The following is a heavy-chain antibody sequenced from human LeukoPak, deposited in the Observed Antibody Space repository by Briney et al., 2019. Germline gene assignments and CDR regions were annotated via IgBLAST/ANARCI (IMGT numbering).Heavy chain of an antibody. D-gene: IGHD3-22*01. Sequence: SETLSLTCTVSGGSISSYYWSWIRQPPGKGLEWSGYIYYSGSTNYNPSLKSRVTISVDTSKNQFSLKLSSVAAADTAVYYCAGRILHDSSGYSTNWFDPWGQGTLVTVSS. CDR2: IYYSGST. CDR1: GGSISSYY. J-gene: IGHJ5*02. CDR3: AGRILHDSSGYSTNWFDP. V-gene: IGHV4-59*01.